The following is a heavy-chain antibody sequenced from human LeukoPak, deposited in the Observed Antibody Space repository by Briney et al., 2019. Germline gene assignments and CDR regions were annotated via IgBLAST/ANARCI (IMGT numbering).Heavy chain of an antibody. Sequence: GGSLRLSCAASKFTFSSYWMSWVRQAPGKGLEWVANINQDGSEKHYVDSVKGRFTISRDNAKNSLFLQMNSLRGEDTAVYYCTRGPVGAIPDYWGQGTLVTVSS. V-gene: IGHV3-7*01. CDR2: INQDGSEK. D-gene: IGHD1-26*01. CDR3: TRGPVGAIPDY. J-gene: IGHJ4*02. CDR1: KFTFSSYW.